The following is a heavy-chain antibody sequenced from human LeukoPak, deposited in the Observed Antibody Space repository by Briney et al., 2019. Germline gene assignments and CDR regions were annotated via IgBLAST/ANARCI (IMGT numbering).Heavy chain of an antibody. D-gene: IGHD3-3*01. V-gene: IGHV4-30-4*08. CDR2: IYYSGST. CDR3: ARSYDFWSGSLYFDY. J-gene: IGHJ4*02. Sequence: SETLSLTCTVSGGSISSGDYYWSWIRQPPGKGLEWIGYIYYSGSTYYNPSLKSRVTISVDTSKNQFSLKLSSVTAADTAVYYCARSYDFWSGSLYFDYWGQGTLVTVSS. CDR1: GGSISSGDYY.